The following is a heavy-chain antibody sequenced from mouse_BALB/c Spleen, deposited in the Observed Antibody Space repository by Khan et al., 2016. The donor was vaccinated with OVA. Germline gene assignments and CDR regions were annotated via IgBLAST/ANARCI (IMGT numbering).Heavy chain of an antibody. J-gene: IGHJ4*01. Sequence: QVQLKESGPGLVAPSQSLSITCSVSGFSLSNYGVNWVRQPPGKGLEWLGIIWAGGSTNYNSALMSKLSIRKDNAKSQVFLKMNSLQTDDTAMYXCARETAYYGNYEAMGYWGQGTSVTVSS. CDR1: GFSLSNYG. D-gene: IGHD2-10*01. CDR3: ARETAYYGNYEAMGY. CDR2: IWAGGST. V-gene: IGHV2-9*02.